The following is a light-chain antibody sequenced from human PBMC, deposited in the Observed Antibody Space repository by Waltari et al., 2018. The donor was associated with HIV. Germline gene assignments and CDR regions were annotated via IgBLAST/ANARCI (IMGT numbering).Light chain of an antibody. CDR3: SSYAGSNNLVL. V-gene: IGLV2-8*01. Sequence: QSALTQPPSASGSAGQSVTISCTGTSNDVSGHNFVFCYQQHLGQAPKLMISEVARRPSGVPDRFFGSKSGNTASLTVAGLQVEDEADYYCSSYAGSNNLVLFGGGTKLTVL. CDR1: SNDVSGHNF. J-gene: IGLJ3*02. CDR2: EVA.